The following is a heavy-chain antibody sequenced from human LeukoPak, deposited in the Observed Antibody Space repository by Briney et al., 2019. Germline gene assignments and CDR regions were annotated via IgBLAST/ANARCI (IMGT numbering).Heavy chain of an antibody. CDR1: GFTFDDYA. Sequence: GGSLRRSCAASGFTFDDYALHWVRQAPGKGLEWVSGISWHSGSIGYADSVKGRFTISRDNAKNSLYLQMNSLRAEDTAVYYCAELGITMIGGVWGKGTTVTISS. J-gene: IGHJ6*04. CDR3: AELGITMIGGV. D-gene: IGHD3-10*02. V-gene: IGHV3-9*01. CDR2: ISWHSGSI.